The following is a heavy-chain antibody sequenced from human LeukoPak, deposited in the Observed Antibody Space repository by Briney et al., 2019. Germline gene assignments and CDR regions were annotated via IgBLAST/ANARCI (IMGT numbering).Heavy chain of an antibody. D-gene: IGHD3-9*01. Sequence: PSGTLSLTCAVYGGSFTGYYWRWIREPPGKGLEWIGEINYSGIVNSNPYLNSRITISADTYNNPLSPKLSYVNSADTDVYYCESGLSFDWSTPQYYFDYWGQGTLATVSS. CDR2: INYSGIV. V-gene: IGHV4-34*01. CDR3: ESGLSFDWSTPQYYFDY. J-gene: IGHJ4*02. CDR1: GGSFTGYY.